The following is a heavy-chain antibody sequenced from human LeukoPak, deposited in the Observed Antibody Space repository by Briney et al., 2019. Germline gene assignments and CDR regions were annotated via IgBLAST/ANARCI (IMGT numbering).Heavy chain of an antibody. CDR3: AKGSSSSRPYYFDY. D-gene: IGHD6-13*01. Sequence: GGSLRLSCAASGFTVSSNYMSWVRQAPGKGLEWVSVIYSGGTTNYADSVKGRFTISRDNSKNTLFLQMNSLRAEDTAVYYCAKGSSSSRPYYFDYWGQGTLVTVSS. CDR1: GFTVSSNY. V-gene: IGHV3-53*01. J-gene: IGHJ4*02. CDR2: IYSGGTT.